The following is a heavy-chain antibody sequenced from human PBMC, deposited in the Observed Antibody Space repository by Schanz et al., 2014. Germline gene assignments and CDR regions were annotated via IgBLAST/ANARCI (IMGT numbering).Heavy chain of an antibody. CDR3: ARDRDQWDGNFCDF. CDR2: INGYNAHT. D-gene: IGHD1-26*01. V-gene: IGHV1-18*01. Sequence: QVQLVQSGAEVKKPGASVKVSCKASGYTFTSSGFSWVRQAPGQGLEWMGWINGYNAHTNYAQKFQGRVTMTTDTSTLTVYMELRSLRSDDTALYYCARDRDQWDGNFCDFWGQGTLVTVSS. CDR1: GYTFTSSG. J-gene: IGHJ4*02.